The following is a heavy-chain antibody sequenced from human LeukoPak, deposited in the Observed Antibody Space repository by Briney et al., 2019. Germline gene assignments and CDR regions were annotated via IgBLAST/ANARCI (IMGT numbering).Heavy chain of an antibody. Sequence: GGSLRLSCAASGFTFSNYAMGWVRQAPGKGHEWVSSISSTGISTYYADSVKGHFTISRDNSKNSLYLQMNSLRTEDTAVYYCGRIAINANNGMDVWGQGTTVTVSS. CDR2: ISSTGIST. CDR3: GRIAINANNGMDV. CDR1: GFTFSNYA. V-gene: IGHV3-23*01. D-gene: IGHD1/OR15-1a*01. J-gene: IGHJ6*02.